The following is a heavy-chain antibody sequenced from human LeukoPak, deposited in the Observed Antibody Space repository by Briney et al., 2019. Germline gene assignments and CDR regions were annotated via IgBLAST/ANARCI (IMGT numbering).Heavy chain of an antibody. D-gene: IGHD5-12*01. V-gene: IGHV4-61*02. Sequence: SQTLSLTCTVSGGSISSGSYYWSWIRQPAGKGLEWIGRIYTSGSTNYNPSLKSRVTISVDTSKNQFSLELSSVTAADTAVYYCARGWLRSNDALDIWGQGTMVTVSS. CDR2: IYTSGST. CDR1: GGSISSGSYY. CDR3: ARGWLRSNDALDI. J-gene: IGHJ3*02.